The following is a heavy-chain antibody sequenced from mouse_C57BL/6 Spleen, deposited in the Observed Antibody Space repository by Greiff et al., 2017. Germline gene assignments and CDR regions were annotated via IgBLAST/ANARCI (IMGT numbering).Heavy chain of an antibody. CDR3: AREHWYFDV. V-gene: IGHV7-3*01. Sequence: EVHLVESGGGLVQPGGSLSLSCAASGFTFTDYYMSWVRQPPGKALEWLGFIRNKANGYTTEYSASVKGRFTISRDNSQSILYLQMNALRAEDSATYYCAREHWYFDVWGTGTTVTVSS. J-gene: IGHJ1*03. CDR2: IRNKANGYTT. CDR1: GFTFTDYY.